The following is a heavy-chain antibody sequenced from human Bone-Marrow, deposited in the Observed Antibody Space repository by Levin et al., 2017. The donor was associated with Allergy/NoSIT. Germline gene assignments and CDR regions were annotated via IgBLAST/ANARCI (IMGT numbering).Heavy chain of an antibody. CDR3: VREKAGGFYDY. V-gene: IGHV1-46*01. J-gene: IGHJ4*02. CDR2: IVPSGGST. Sequence: GASVKVSCKASGYIFSDYLIQWVRQAPGQGLEWMGFIVPSGGSTGYTQKFQGRVSMTSDTSTTTVYMELSTLTSEDTAVYYCVREKAGGFYDYWGQGTPVTVSS. D-gene: IGHD5-12*01. CDR1: GYIFSDYL.